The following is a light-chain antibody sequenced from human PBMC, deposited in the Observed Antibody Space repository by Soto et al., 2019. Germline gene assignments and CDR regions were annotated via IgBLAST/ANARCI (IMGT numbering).Light chain of an antibody. J-gene: IGLJ1*01. V-gene: IGLV2-14*01. CDR1: RDDIGAYDY. CDR2: EVT. Sequence: QSALTQPASVSGSPGQSITISCAGTRDDIGAYDYVSWYQQHPGNAPKLLVYEVTNRPSGVSDRFSGSQSGNTASLTISGFQAEDEADYNCNSYTNSSAVVFGGVTKLTV. CDR3: NSYTNSSAVV.